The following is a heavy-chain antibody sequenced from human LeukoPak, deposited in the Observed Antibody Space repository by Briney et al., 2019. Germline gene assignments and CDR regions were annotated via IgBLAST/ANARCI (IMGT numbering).Heavy chain of an antibody. CDR1: GGSISSYY. Sequence: SETLSLTCTVSGGSISSYYWSWIRQPAGKGLEWIGRFYTSGSTNYNPSLKSRVTLSVDTSKNQFSLKLSSVTAADTAVYYCARSPYYDFWSGSPRTPAAFDIWGQGTMVTVSS. CDR2: FYTSGST. V-gene: IGHV4-4*07. CDR3: ARSPYYDFWSGSPRTPAAFDI. D-gene: IGHD3-3*01. J-gene: IGHJ3*02.